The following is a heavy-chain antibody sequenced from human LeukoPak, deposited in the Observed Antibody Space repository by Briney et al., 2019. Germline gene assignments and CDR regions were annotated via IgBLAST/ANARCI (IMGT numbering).Heavy chain of an antibody. D-gene: IGHD5-18*01. Sequence: GGSLRLSCAASGFTFSSYSMNWVLQAPGKGLEWVSYISSSSSTIYYADSVKGRFTISRDNAKNTLYLQMNSLIPEDTAVYYCARQYISGQWYFDYWGQGTLVTVSS. CDR2: ISSSSSTI. CDR3: ARQYISGQWYFDY. CDR1: GFTFSSYS. V-gene: IGHV3-48*01. J-gene: IGHJ4*02.